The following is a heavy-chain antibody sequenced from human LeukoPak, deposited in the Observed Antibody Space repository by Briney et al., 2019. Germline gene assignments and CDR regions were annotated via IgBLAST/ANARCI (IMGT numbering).Heavy chain of an antibody. CDR1: GFTFSNYW. V-gene: IGHV3-74*03. J-gene: IGHJ4*02. CDR2: INSDGSGT. Sequence: GGSLRLSCAASGFTFSNYWMHWVRQAPGKGLVWVSRINSDGSGTTYADSVKGRFTISRDNAKNTLYLQMNSLRAEDTAVYYCARGFYGSGNYLGYWAQGTLVTVSS. D-gene: IGHD3-10*01. CDR3: ARGFYGSGNYLGY.